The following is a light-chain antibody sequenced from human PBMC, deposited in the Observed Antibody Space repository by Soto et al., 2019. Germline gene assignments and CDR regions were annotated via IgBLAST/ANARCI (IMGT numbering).Light chain of an antibody. CDR2: STS. CDR3: ALFIGNCISV. CDR1: SGSVSTANN. Sequence: QTVVTQESSRAVSPGGTGTLTCGLISGSVSTANNTNWYQQTPGQAPRTLIYSTSTRSSGVPDRFSGSTLGNKAALTSTGAHSDYVSDYDGALFIGNCISVFGTGSKLTFL. V-gene: IGLV8-61*01. J-gene: IGLJ1*01.